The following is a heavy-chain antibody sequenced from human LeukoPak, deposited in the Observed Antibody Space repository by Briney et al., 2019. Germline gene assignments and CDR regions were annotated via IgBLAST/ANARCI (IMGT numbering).Heavy chain of an antibody. J-gene: IGHJ4*02. D-gene: IGHD6-19*01. Sequence: GGSLRLSCEASRFSFNSNWMSWVRQAPGKGLEWVATIKEDGSEKYYVDSVKGRFTISRDNSKNTLYLQMNSLRAEDTAVYYCAKSRQWLFPLDYWGQGTLVTVSS. CDR1: RFSFNSNW. V-gene: IGHV3-7*03. CDR3: AKSRQWLFPLDY. CDR2: IKEDGSEK.